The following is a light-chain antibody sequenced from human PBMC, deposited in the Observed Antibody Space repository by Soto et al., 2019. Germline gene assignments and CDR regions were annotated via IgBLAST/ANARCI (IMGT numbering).Light chain of an antibody. CDR2: DVS. J-gene: IGLJ1*01. V-gene: IGLV2-14*01. CDR3: SSYTSSSTYV. CDR1: SSDVGGYNY. Sequence: QSVLTQPASVSGSPGQSITISCTGTSSDVGGYNYVSWYQQHPGKAPKLMIYDVSNRPSGVSNRFSGSKSGNTASLTISGLQAEDEADHYCSSYTSSSTYVLGTGTKVTVL.